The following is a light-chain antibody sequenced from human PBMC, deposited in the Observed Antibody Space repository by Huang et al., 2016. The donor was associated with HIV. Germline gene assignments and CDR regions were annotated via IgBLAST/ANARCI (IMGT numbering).Light chain of an antibody. J-gene: IGKJ4*01. CDR2: NAS. CDR1: EGIKKD. Sequence: AIQMTQSPSSLSASVGDRVTITCRASEGIKKDLGWYQQKPGKAPKLLIYNASKLQGGVPSRFSGGGSDTDFTLTISSLQPEDVATYYCLQDYSYPLTFGGGTKVEFK. CDR3: LQDYSYPLT. V-gene: IGKV1-6*01.